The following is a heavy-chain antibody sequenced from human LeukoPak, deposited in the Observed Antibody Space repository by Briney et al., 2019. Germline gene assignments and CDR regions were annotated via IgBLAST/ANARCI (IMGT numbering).Heavy chain of an antibody. Sequence: ASVKVSCKASGYTFTSYYMHWVRQAPGQGLEWMGIINPSGGSTSYAQKFQGRVTMTRDTSTSTVYMELSSLRSEDTAVYYCARDINCSGGSCYRPLYYYGMDVWGQGTTVTVSS. CDR1: GYTFTSYY. J-gene: IGHJ6*02. CDR2: INPSGGST. D-gene: IGHD2-15*01. V-gene: IGHV1-46*01. CDR3: ARDINCSGGSCYRPLYYYGMDV.